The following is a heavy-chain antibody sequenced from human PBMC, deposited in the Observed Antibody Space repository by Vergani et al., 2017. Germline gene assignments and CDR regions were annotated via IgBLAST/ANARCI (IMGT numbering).Heavy chain of an antibody. J-gene: IGHJ3*02. CDR2: IWYDGSNK. D-gene: IGHD2-15*01. Sequence: VQLLESGGGVVQPGRSLRLSCAASGFTFSSYGMHWVRQAPGKGLEWVAVIWYDGSNKYYADSVKGRFTISRDNSKNTLYLQMNSLRAEDTAVYYCASEVVANGDAFDIWGQGTMVTVSS. V-gene: IGHV3-33*01. CDR3: ASEVVANGDAFDI. CDR1: GFTFSSYG.